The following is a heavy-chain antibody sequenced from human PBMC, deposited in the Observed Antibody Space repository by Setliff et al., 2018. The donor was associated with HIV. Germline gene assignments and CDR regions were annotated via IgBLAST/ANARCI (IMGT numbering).Heavy chain of an antibody. J-gene: IGHJ5*02. V-gene: IGHV4-61*02. CDR1: GGSISSGSYY. D-gene: IGHD3-10*01. CDR2: IYTSGST. Sequence: SETLSLTCTVSGGSISSGSYYWSWIRQPAGKGLEWIGRIYTSGSTNYNPSLKSRVTISVDTSKNQFSLSLTSVTAADTAVYYCVRSIHGGGSEPFDTWGQGILVTVSS. CDR3: VRSIHGGGSEPFDT.